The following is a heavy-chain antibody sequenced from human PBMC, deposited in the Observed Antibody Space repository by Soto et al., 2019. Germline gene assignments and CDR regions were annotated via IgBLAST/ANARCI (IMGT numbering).Heavy chain of an antibody. J-gene: IGHJ4*02. CDR2: INPSGGRT. CDR1: GYTFTSSY. D-gene: IGHD6-13*01. CDR3: ARGLAAGDY. V-gene: IGHV1-46*01. Sequence: SVKVSCKASGYTFTSSYIHWVRQAPGQGLEWMGIINPSGGRTNYAQKFQGRVTMTSDTSASTVYMELSSLRSEDTALYYCARGLAAGDYWGQGTLVTVSS.